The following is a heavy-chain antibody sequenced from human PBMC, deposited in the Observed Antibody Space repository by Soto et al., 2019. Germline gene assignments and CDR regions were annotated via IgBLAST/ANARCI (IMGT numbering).Heavy chain of an antibody. D-gene: IGHD2-15*01. CDR1: GFSFSSYS. V-gene: IGHV3-21*01. J-gene: IGHJ4*02. CDR2: ISSSSSYI. Sequence: PGXSLGLSGATSGFSFSSYSLNWFRQAPVKGLEWVSSISSSSSYIYYADSVKGRFTISRDNAKNSLYLQMNSLRAEDTAVYYCARDIFGGSDYWGQGTLVTVSS. CDR3: ARDIFGGSDY.